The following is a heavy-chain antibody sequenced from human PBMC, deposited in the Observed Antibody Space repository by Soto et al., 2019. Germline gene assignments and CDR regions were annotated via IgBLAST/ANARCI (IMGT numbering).Heavy chain of an antibody. J-gene: IGHJ4*02. CDR2: INHSGST. V-gene: IGHV4-34*01. CDR3: ARVVVAATTAFDY. CDR1: GGSFSGYY. Sequence: PSETLSLTCAVYGGSFSGYYWSWIRQPPGKGLEWIGEINHSGSTNYNPSLKSRVTISVDTSKNQFSLKLSSVTAADTAVYYCARVVVAATTAFDYWGQGTLVTVSS. D-gene: IGHD2-15*01.